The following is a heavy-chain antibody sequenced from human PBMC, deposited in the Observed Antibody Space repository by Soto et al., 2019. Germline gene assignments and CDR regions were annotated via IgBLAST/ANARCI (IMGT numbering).Heavy chain of an antibody. Sequence: GGSLRLACAVFGVTLSSYEMNWVLQAPGNGLEWVSYINKNGGTVSYADSVKGRFTISRDNAENSLHLQMNSMRAEDTAVYYCETGVWYYFDYWGQGALVTVSS. CDR3: ETGVWYYFDY. V-gene: IGHV3-48*03. CDR2: INKNGGTV. CDR1: GVTLSSYE. J-gene: IGHJ4*02. D-gene: IGHD2-8*02.